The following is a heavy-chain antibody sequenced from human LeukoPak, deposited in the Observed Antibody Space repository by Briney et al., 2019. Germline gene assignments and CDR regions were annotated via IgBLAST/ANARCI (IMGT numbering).Heavy chain of an antibody. V-gene: IGHV1-2*02. D-gene: IGHD3-22*01. J-gene: IGHJ6*03. CDR1: GYTFTGYY. Sequence: ASVKVSCKASGYTFTGYYMHWVRQAPGQGLEWMGWINPNSGGTNYAQKFQGRVTMPRDTSISTAYMELSRLRSDDTAVYYCASCSRDSSGYYYYYYYMDVWGKGTTVTVSS. CDR2: INPNSGGT. CDR3: ASCSRDSSGYYYYYYYMDV.